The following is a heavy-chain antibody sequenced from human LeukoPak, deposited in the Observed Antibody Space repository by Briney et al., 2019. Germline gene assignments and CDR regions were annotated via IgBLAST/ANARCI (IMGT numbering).Heavy chain of an antibody. D-gene: IGHD4-17*01. CDR1: KFTFSSYE. V-gene: IGHV3-48*03. J-gene: IGHJ4*02. Sequence: PGGSLRLSCEGSKFTFSSYEMSWVRQAPGKGLEWISYISNTGSVRYYADSVKGRFTISRDDAKNSLYLQVNSLRAEDTGVYYCTVIPLGWGQGTPVTVSS. CDR3: TVIPLG. CDR2: ISNTGSVR.